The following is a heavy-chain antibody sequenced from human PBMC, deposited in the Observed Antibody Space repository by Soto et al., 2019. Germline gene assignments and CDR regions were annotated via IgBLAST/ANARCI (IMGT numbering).Heavy chain of an antibody. V-gene: IGHV3-23*01. J-gene: IGHJ4*02. Sequence: GGALRLSCAASGFTFSSYALTWVRQAPGKGLEGVATISGSGGGTYYADSVKGRFTISRDNSKNTLYLQMNSLRAEDTAVYYCAKDFRAAGYSHGSFDYWGQGTLVTVSS. D-gene: IGHD5-18*01. CDR2: ISGSGGGT. CDR3: AKDFRAAGYSHGSFDY. CDR1: GFTFSSYA.